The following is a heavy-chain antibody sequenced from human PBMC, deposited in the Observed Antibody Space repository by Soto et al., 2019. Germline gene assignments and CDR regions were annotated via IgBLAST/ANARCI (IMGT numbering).Heavy chain of an antibody. Sequence: GGSLRLSFAASGFSFSDYYMSWIRQAPGKGLEWVSSISSSSSYTNYEDSVKGRFTISRDNAKNSLYLQMNSLRAEDTAVYYCARVVGYDILTPSYQDYCGQGT. J-gene: IGHJ4*02. V-gene: IGHV3-11*05. CDR3: ARVVGYDILTPSYQDY. D-gene: IGHD3-9*01. CDR2: ISSSSSYT. CDR1: GFSFSDYY.